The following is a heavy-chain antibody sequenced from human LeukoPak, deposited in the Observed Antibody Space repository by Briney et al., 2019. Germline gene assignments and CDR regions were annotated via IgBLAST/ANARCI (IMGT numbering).Heavy chain of an antibody. CDR2: IKPDGSEK. CDR1: GFIFSSYW. D-gene: IGHD1-26*01. V-gene: IGHV3-7*01. Sequence: GGSLRLSCAPSGFIFSSYWMSWVRQAPGKGLEWVAHIKPDGSEKYYVDSVKGRFTISRDSAGNSLYLQMSSLRAEDTAVYYCARGIGDYWGQGTLVTVSS. CDR3: ARGIGDY. J-gene: IGHJ4*02.